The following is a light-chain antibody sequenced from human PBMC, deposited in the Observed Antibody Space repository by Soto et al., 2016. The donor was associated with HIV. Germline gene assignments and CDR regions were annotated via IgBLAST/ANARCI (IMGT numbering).Light chain of an antibody. V-gene: IGKV1-39*01. CDR2: DAS. Sequence: DIQMTQSPSSLSLSIGDRVSNTCRASQSISTYLNWYQQKPGRAPKLLIYDASSLQSGVPSRFSGRGSGTDFTLTISSLQHEDLATYYCQQSSRTPRTFGQGTKVEI. CDR3: QQSSRTPRT. J-gene: IGKJ1*01. CDR1: QSISTY.